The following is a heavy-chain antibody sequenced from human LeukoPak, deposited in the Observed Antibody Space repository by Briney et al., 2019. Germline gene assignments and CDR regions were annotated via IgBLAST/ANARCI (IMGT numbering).Heavy chain of an antibody. V-gene: IGHV1-2*02. D-gene: IGHD3-10*01. J-gene: IGHJ3*02. CDR2: INPNSGGT. CDR1: GYTFTGYY. CDR3: ARPGGSKKAFDI. Sequence: ASVKVSCKASGYTFTGYYMHWVRQAPGQGLEGMGWINPNSGGTNYAQKFQGRVTMTRNTSISTAYMELSRLRSDDTAVYYCARPGGSKKAFDIWGQGTMVTVSS.